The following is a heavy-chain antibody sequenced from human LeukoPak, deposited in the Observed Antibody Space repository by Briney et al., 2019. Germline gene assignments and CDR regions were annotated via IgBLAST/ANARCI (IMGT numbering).Heavy chain of an antibody. V-gene: IGHV1-69*13. Sequence: SVKVSCKASGGTFSSHAISWVRQAPGQGLEWMGGIIPIFGTANYAQKFQGRVTITADESTSTAYMELSSLRSEDTAVYYCARIRIAVAGTYDAFDIWGQGTMVTVSS. CDR1: GGTFSSHA. CDR2: IIPIFGTA. J-gene: IGHJ3*02. D-gene: IGHD6-19*01. CDR3: ARIRIAVAGTYDAFDI.